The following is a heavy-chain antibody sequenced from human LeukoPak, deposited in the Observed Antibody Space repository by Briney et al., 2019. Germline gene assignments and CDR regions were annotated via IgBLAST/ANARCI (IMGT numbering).Heavy chain of an antibody. V-gene: IGHV4-4*02. CDR2: IYHSGST. CDR1: GGSISSSNW. Sequence: PSETLSLTCAVSGGSISSSNWWSWVRQPPGKGLEWIGEIYHSGSTNYNPSLKSRVTISVDKSKNQFSLKLSSVTAADTAVYYCASLEINYYYYYYGMDVWGQGTTVTVSS. J-gene: IGHJ6*02. D-gene: IGHD1-1*01. CDR3: ASLEINYYYYYYGMDV.